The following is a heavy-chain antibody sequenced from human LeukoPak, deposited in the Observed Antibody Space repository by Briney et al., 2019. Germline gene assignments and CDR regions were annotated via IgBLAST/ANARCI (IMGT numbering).Heavy chain of an antibody. D-gene: IGHD3-22*01. CDR3: AAEEYYDSSGYYGY. CDR2: IYHSGST. V-gene: IGHV4-30-2*01. J-gene: IGHJ4*02. CDR1: GGSISSGGYS. Sequence: SETLSLTCAVSGGSISSGGYSWSWIRQPPGKGLEWIGYIYHSGSTYYNPSLKSRVTISVDRSKNQPSLKLSSVTAADTAVYYCAAEEYYDSSGYYGYWGQGTLVTVSS.